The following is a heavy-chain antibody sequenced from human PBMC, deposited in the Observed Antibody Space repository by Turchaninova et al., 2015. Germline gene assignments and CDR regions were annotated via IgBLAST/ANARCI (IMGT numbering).Heavy chain of an antibody. CDR2: INPNSGCT. D-gene: IGHD6-13*01. Sequence: QVQLVQSGAEVKKPGASVKVSCKASGYTFTGYYMHWVRQAPGQGLEWMGRINPNSGCTNYAQKGQGRGTMTRETAISTAYMELSRLRSDDTAVYYCARDPRHIAAAGGNWFDPWGQGTLVTVSS. CDR1: GYTFTGYY. CDR3: ARDPRHIAAAGGNWFDP. J-gene: IGHJ5*02. V-gene: IGHV1-2*06.